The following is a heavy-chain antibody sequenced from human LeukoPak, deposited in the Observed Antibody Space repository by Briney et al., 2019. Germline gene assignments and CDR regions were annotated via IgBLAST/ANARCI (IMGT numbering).Heavy chain of an antibody. J-gene: IGHJ4*02. V-gene: IGHV3-7*01. CDR3: AREEEWSTVTTG. D-gene: IGHD4-17*01. Sequence: GGSLRLSCAASGFTVSSNYMSWVRQAPGKGLEWVANINQDGSEKHYVDSVKGRFTISRDNAKNSMYLQMNSLRAEDTAVYYCAREEEWSTVTTGWGQGILVTVSS. CDR1: GFTVSSNY. CDR2: INQDGSEK.